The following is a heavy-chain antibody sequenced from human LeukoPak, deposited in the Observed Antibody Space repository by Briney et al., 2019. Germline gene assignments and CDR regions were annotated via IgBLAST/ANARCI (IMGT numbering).Heavy chain of an antibody. V-gene: IGHV3-23*01. CDR3: AKVASADAQARLNY. CDR1: GFTFSSYA. Sequence: PGGSLRLSCAASGFTFSSYAMSWVRQAPGKGLEWVSAISGSGGTTYYADSLKGRFTISRDNSKNTLYLQMNSLRADDTAVYYCAKVASADAQARLNYWGQGTLVTVSS. J-gene: IGHJ4*02. CDR2: ISGSGGTT. D-gene: IGHD1-1*01.